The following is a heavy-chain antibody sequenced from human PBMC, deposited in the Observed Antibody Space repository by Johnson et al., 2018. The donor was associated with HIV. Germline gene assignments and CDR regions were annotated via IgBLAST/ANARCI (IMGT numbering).Heavy chain of an antibody. J-gene: IGHJ3*02. CDR3: NTIKPELPTLNDAFDI. CDR2: IKSKTDGGTT. V-gene: IGHV3-15*01. Sequence: EVQLVESGGGLVKPGGSVRLSCAASGFTFSNAWMSWVRQAPGKGLEWVGRIKSKTDGGTTDYAAPVKGRFTISRADSKNTLYLQMNSLKTEDTAVYYCNTIKPELPTLNDAFDIWGQGTMVTVSS. D-gene: IGHD1-26*01. CDR1: GFTFSNAW.